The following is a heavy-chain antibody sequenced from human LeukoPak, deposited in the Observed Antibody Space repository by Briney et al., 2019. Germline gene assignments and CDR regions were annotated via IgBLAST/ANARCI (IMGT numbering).Heavy chain of an antibody. J-gene: IGHJ4*02. V-gene: IGHV4-39*07. CDR2: ISYSGNT. Sequence: SETLSLTCTVSGGSISSSYYWGWIRQPPGKGLEWIGTISYSGNTYYNPSLKSRVTISVDTSKNQFSLKLSSVTAADTAVYYCASEATSYDSSGYYTVDYWGQGTLVTVSS. CDR1: GGSISSSYY. D-gene: IGHD3-22*01. CDR3: ASEATSYDSSGYYTVDY.